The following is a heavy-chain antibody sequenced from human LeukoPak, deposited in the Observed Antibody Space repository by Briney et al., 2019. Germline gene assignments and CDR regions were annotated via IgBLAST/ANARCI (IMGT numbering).Heavy chain of an antibody. CDR2: IYYSGST. CDR1: GGSISSGSYY. J-gene: IGHJ4*02. Sequence: PSETLSLTCTVSGGSISSGSYYWGWIRQPPGKGLEWIGSIYYSGSTYYNPSLKSRVTISVDTSKNHFSLKLTSVTAADTAVYYCARLYSSLPPDYWGQGTLVTVSS. V-gene: IGHV4-39*02. CDR3: ARLYSSLPPDY. D-gene: IGHD6-6*01.